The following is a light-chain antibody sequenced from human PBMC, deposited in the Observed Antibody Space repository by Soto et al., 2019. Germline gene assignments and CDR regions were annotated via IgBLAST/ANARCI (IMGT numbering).Light chain of an antibody. Sequence: QSALTQPASVSGSPGPSITISCTGTSSDVGGYNFVSWYQQHPGNAPQLIIPEVLNRPSGVSSRFSGSKSGNTASLTISGLQAEDDAVYYCCSHSASIHWVFGGGTKLTVL. J-gene: IGLJ3*02. CDR1: SSDVGGYNF. CDR2: EVL. CDR3: CSHSASIHWV. V-gene: IGLV2-14*03.